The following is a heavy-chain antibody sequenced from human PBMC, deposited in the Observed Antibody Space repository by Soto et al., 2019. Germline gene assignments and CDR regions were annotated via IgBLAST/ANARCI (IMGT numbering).Heavy chain of an antibody. V-gene: IGHV3-33*01. CDR3: AREHCSSTSCYDPPYYYYGLDV. CDR2: IWYDGSNK. CDR1: GFTFSSYG. D-gene: IGHD2-2*01. J-gene: IGHJ6*02. Sequence: QVQLVESGGGVVQPGRSLRLSCAASGFTFSSYGMHWVRQAPGKGLEWVAVIWYDGSNKYYADSVKGRFTISRDNSKNTLYLQMNSLRAEDTAVYYCAREHCSSTSCYDPPYYYYGLDVWGQGTTVTVSS.